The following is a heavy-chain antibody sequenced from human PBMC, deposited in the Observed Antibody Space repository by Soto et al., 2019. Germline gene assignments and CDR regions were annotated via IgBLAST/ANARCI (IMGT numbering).Heavy chain of an antibody. J-gene: IGHJ6*02. CDR1: GFTFDDYA. V-gene: IGHV3-43D*04. CDR2: ISWDGGST. Sequence: GGSLRLSCAASGFTFDDYAMHWVRQAPGKGLEWVSLISWDGGSTYYADSVKGRFTISRDNSKNSLYLQMNSLRAEDTALYYCAKDISRQGYSGYGAGDYYGMDVWGQGTTVTVSS. CDR3: AKDISRQGYSGYGAGDYYGMDV. D-gene: IGHD5-12*01.